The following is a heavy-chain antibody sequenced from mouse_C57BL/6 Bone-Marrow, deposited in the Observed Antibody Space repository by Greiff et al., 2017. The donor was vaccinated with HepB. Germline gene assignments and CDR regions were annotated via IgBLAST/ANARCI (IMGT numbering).Heavy chain of an antibody. Sequence: VQLKESGGGLVQPKGSLKLSCAASGFSFNTYAMNWVRQAPGKGLEWVARIRSKSNNYATYYADSVKDRFTISRDDSESMLYLQMNNLKTEDTAMYYCVRQIYYYSYAMDYWGQGTSVTVSS. CDR3: VRQIYYYSYAMDY. J-gene: IGHJ4*01. V-gene: IGHV10-1*01. CDR1: GFSFNTYA. CDR2: IRSKSNNYAT. D-gene: IGHD1-1*01.